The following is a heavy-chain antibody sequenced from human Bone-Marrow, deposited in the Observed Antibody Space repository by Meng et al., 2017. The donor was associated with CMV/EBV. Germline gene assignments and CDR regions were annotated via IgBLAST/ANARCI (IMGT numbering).Heavy chain of an antibody. CDR2: IIPILGIA. CDR3: ARDRGAARTPFDY. CDR1: GGTFSSYT. Sequence: SVKVSCKASGGTFSSYTISWVRQAPGQGLEWMGRIIPILGIANYAQKFQGRVTITADKSTSRAYMELSSLRSEDTAVYYCARDRGAARTPFDYWGQGTLVTVSS. D-gene: IGHD1-14*01. J-gene: IGHJ4*02. V-gene: IGHV1-69*04.